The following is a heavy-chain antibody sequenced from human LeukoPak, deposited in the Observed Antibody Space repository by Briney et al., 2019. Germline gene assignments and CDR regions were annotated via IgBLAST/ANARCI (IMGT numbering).Heavy chain of an antibody. Sequence: KPSETLSLTCTVSGGSISSYYWSWIRQPPGKGLEWIGYIYYSGSTNYNPSLKSRVTISVDTSKNQFSLKLSSVTAADTAVYYCARKEGIYYYYMDVWGKGTTVTVSS. CDR3: ARKEGIYYYYMDV. CDR2: IYYSGST. V-gene: IGHV4-59*12. CDR1: GGSISSYY. J-gene: IGHJ6*03.